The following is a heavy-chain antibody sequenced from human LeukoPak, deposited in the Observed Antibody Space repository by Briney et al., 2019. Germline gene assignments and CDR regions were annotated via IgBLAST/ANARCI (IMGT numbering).Heavy chain of an antibody. CDR3: AKIIAAAGSFYYYYYYGMDV. V-gene: IGHV3-23*01. D-gene: IGHD6-13*01. CDR2: ISGSGGST. Sequence: GGSLRLSCAASGFTFSSYAMSWVRQAPGKGLEWVSAISGSGGSTYYADSVKGRFTISRDNSKNTLYLQMNSLRAEDTAVYYCAKIIAAAGSFYYYYYYGMDVWGQGTTVTVSS. J-gene: IGHJ6*02. CDR1: GFTFSSYA.